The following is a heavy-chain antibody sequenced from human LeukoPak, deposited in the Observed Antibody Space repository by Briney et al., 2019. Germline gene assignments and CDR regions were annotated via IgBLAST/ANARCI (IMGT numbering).Heavy chain of an antibody. CDR1: GFTFGDYS. Sequence: PGGSLRLSCAASGFTFGDYSMHWVRQGTGKGLEWVSLISWDGGSTYYADSVKGRFTISKDNSKNSLYLQMNSLRAEDMALYYCAKAKAAYGDYPANFDYWGQGTLVTVSS. CDR3: AKAKAAYGDYPANFDY. D-gene: IGHD4-17*01. J-gene: IGHJ4*02. V-gene: IGHV3-43*01. CDR2: ISWDGGST.